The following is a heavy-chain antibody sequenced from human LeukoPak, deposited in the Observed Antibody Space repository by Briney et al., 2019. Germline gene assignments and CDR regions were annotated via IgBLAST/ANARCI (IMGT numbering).Heavy chain of an antibody. CDR2: INWNGGST. CDR3: ARESDISVAAYFDY. V-gene: IGHV3-20*04. D-gene: IGHD6-19*01. CDR1: GFTFSNYA. J-gene: IGHJ4*02. Sequence: GGSLRLSCAASGFTFSNYAMSWVRQAPGKGLEWVSTINWNGGSTGYADSVKGRFTISRDNAKNSLYLQMNSLRAEDTALYYCARESDISVAAYFDYWGQGTLVTVSS.